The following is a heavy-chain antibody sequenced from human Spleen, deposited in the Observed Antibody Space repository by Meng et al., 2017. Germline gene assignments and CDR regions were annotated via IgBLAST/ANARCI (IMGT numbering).Heavy chain of an antibody. J-gene: IGHJ6*02. D-gene: IGHD5-24*01. CDR1: GFTFSSYE. Sequence: GGSLRLSCAASGFTFSSYEMNWVRQAPGKGLEWVSYISSSGSTIYYADSVKGRFTISRDNAKNSLYLQMNSLRAEDTAVYYCARDSAPYVEGYYYYGMDVWGQGTTVTVSS. CDR3: ARDSAPYVEGYYYYGMDV. CDR2: ISSSGSTI. V-gene: IGHV3-48*03.